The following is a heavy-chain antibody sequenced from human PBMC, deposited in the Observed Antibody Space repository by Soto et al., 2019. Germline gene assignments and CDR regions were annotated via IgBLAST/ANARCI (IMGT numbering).Heavy chain of an antibody. V-gene: IGHV3-7*03. D-gene: IGHD1-26*01. J-gene: IGHJ6*03. Sequence: GGSLRLSCAASGFTFSSYWMSWVRQAPGKGLEWVANIKQDGSEKYYVDSVKGRFTISRDNAKNSLYLQMNSLRAEDTAVYYCARGAVGARPYYYYYYMDVWGKGTTVTVSS. CDR3: ARGAVGARPYYYYYYMDV. CDR2: IKQDGSEK. CDR1: GFTFSSYW.